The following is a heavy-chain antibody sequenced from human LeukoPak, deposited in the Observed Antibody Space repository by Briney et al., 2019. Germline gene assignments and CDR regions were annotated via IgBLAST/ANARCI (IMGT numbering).Heavy chain of an antibody. D-gene: IGHD2-15*01. CDR3: ATIVPDVVATLTFDY. CDR1: GFTFSSYE. J-gene: IGHJ4*02. Sequence: GGSLRLSCAASGFTFSSYEMNWVRQAPGKGLEWLSYISSSGRTIYYADSVKGRFTISRDNAKNSLYLQMNSLRAEDTAVYYCATIVPDVVATLTFDYWGQGTLVTVSS. V-gene: IGHV3-48*03. CDR2: ISSSGRTI.